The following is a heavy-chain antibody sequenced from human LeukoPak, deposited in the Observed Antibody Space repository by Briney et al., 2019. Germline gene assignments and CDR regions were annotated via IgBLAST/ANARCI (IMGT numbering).Heavy chain of an antibody. CDR3: ARYRRIAVAGTGYWNYYYYYMDV. CDR2: IYSGGST. CDR1: GFTASSNY. D-gene: IGHD6-19*01. J-gene: IGHJ6*03. V-gene: IGHV3-53*01. Sequence: GGSLRLSCAASGFTASSNYMSWVRQAPGKGLEWVSVIYSGGSTYYADSVKGRFTISRDNSKNTLYLQMNSLRAEDTAVYYCARYRRIAVAGTGYWNYYYYYMDVWGKGTTVTISS.